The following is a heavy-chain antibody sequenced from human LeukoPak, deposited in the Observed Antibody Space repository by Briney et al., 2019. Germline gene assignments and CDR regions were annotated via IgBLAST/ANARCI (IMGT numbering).Heavy chain of an antibody. Sequence: GESLKISCKGSGYSFTNYWIGWVRQMPGKGLEWMGIIYPGDSDTKYSPSFQGQVTISADKSISTAYLQWSSLKASDTAMYYCARSGDSSGYLYYFDYWGQGTLVTVSS. J-gene: IGHJ4*02. CDR2: IYPGDSDT. V-gene: IGHV5-51*01. CDR3: ARSGDSSGYLYYFDY. CDR1: GYSFTNYW. D-gene: IGHD3-22*01.